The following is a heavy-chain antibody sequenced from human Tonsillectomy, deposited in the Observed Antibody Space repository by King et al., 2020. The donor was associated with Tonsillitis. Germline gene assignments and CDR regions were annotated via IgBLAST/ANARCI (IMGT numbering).Heavy chain of an antibody. D-gene: IGHD2-15*01. J-gene: IGHJ4*02. V-gene: IGHV4-31*03. Sequence: QVQLQESGPGLVKPSQTLSLTCTVSGGSISRGDDFVSWIRQHPGKGLEWIAYISYTGSTYYKPSLKSRVTISVDTSKNQVSLRLTSVSAADTAVYYWAGSGATFDSWGQGTLVTVSS. CDR2: ISYTGST. CDR3: AGSGATFDS. CDR1: GGSISRGDDF.